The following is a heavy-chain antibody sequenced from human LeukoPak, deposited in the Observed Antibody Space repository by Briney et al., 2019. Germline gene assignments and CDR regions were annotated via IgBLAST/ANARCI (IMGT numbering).Heavy chain of an antibody. V-gene: IGHV3-30*04. Sequence: GGSLRLSCAASGFTFSSYAMHWVRQAPGKGLEWVAVISYDGNNKYYADSVKGRFTISRDNSKNSLYLQMNSLGAEDTAVYYCARDGSGRVPEMSAPDYWGQGTLVTVSS. CDR1: GFTFSSYA. J-gene: IGHJ4*02. CDR3: ARDGSGRVPEMSAPDY. D-gene: IGHD3-10*01. CDR2: ISYDGNNK.